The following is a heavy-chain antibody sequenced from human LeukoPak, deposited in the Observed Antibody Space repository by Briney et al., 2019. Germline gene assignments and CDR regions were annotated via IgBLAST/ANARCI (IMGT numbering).Heavy chain of an antibody. CDR3: ARVDTAMVRLPLLYYFDY. D-gene: IGHD5-18*01. V-gene: IGHV4-39*01. CDR1: GGSISSGGYY. CDR2: IYYSGST. Sequence: SETLSLTCTVSGGSISSGGYYWSWIRQHPGKGLEWIGSIYYSGSTYYNPSLKRRVTISVDTSKNQFSLKLSSVTAADTAVYYCARVDTAMVRLPLLYYFDYWGQGTLVTVSS. J-gene: IGHJ4*02.